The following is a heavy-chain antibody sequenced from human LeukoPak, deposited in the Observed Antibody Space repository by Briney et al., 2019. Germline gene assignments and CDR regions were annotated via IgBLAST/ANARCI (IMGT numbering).Heavy chain of an antibody. V-gene: IGHV3-30*02. Sequence: GGSLRLSCAASGFTFKSYGMNWVRQAPGKGLEWVAFIWYDGSDKYYTDSVKGRFTISRDYSKNTLYLEMNSLRAEDTAVYFCAKETAVGVDTVGFDCWGQGTLVTVSS. CDR3: AKETAVGVDTVGFDC. CDR2: IWYDGSDK. D-gene: IGHD5-18*01. J-gene: IGHJ4*02. CDR1: GFTFKSYG.